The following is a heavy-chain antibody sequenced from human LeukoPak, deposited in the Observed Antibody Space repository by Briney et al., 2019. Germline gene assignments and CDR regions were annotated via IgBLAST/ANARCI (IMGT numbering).Heavy chain of an antibody. J-gene: IGHJ1*01. D-gene: IGHD3-9*01. CDR1: GFTVSSNY. CDR3: ARAEIDGGYFDWSPTHFKYFQH. CDR2: IYSGGST. V-gene: IGHV3-66*01. Sequence: GGSLGLSCAASGFTVSSNYMSWVRQAPGKGLEWVSVIYSGGSTYYADSVKGRFTISRDNSKNTLYLQMNSLRAEDTAVYYCARAEIDGGYFDWSPTHFKYFQHWGQGTLVTVSS.